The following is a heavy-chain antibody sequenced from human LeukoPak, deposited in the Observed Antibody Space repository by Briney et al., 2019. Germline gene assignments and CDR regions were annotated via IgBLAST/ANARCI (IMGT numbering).Heavy chain of an antibody. CDR2: IKQEGREK. CDR3: AAGSSVDF. CDR1: GLTFSTFW. Sequence: GGSLRLSCAVSGLTFSTFWMNWVRQAPGKGLEWVARIKQEGREKYYVDSVKGRFTISRDNAEKSLYLQMNSLRPEDTAVYYCAAGSSVDFWGQGTLVTVSS. J-gene: IGHJ4*02. V-gene: IGHV3-7*02. D-gene: IGHD3-10*01.